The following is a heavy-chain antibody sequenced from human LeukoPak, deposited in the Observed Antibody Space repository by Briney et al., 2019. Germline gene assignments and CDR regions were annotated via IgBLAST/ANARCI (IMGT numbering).Heavy chain of an antibody. CDR2: IRYDGSNK. Sequence: GGSLRLSCEASGLIFSSYWMSWVRQAPGKGLEWVAFIRYDGSNKYYADSVKGRFTISRDNSKNSLYLQMNSLRAEDTAVYYCARDVSGSSSWVRFDYWGQGTLVTVSS. J-gene: IGHJ4*02. CDR3: ARDVSGSSSWVRFDY. CDR1: GLIFSSYW. D-gene: IGHD6-13*01. V-gene: IGHV3-30*02.